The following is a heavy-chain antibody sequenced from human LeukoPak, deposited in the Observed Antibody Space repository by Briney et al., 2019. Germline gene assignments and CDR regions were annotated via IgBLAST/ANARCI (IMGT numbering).Heavy chain of an antibody. CDR2: IYYSGST. V-gene: IGHV4-39*07. CDR1: GGSISSSSYY. D-gene: IGHD3-3*01. CDR3: AREIPTYDFWSGYYMSHYFDY. Sequence: KSSETLSLTCTVSGGSISSSSYYWGWIRQPPGKGLEWIGSIYYSGSTYYNPSLKSRVTISVDTSKNQFSLKLSSVTAADTAVYYCAREIPTYDFWSGYYMSHYFDYWGQGTLVTVSS. J-gene: IGHJ4*02.